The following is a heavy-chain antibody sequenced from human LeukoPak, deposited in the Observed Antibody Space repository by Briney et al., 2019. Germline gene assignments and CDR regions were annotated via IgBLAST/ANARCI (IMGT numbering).Heavy chain of an antibody. J-gene: IGHJ4*02. CDR3: AKESGITRVRGVLDY. CDR1: GFTFSSYA. CDR2: ISGSGGST. D-gene: IGHD3-10*01. Sequence: GGSLRLSCAASGFTFSSYAMSWVRQAPGKGLEWVSAISGSGGSTYYADSVKGRFTISRDNSKNTLYLQMNSLRAEDMAVYYCAKESGITRVRGVLDYWGQGTLVTVSS. V-gene: IGHV3-23*01.